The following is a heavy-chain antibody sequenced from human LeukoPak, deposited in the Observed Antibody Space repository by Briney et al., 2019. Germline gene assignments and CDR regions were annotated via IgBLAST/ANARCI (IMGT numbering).Heavy chain of an antibody. V-gene: IGHV3-23*01. J-gene: IGHJ4*02. CDR1: GFTFSSYW. CDR3: AKDRNRVDIVAASDY. CDR2: ITGSGGST. D-gene: IGHD5-12*01. Sequence: PGGSLRLSCAASGFTFSSYWMHWVRQAPGKGLEWVSVITGSGGSTYYADSVKGRFTISRDNSKNTVYLQMNSLRAEDTAVYYCAKDRNRVDIVAASDYWGQGTLVTVSS.